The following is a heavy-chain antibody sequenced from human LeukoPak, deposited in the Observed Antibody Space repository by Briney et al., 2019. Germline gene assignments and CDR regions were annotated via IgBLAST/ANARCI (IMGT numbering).Heavy chain of an antibody. CDR1: GYTFTTYG. CDR3: ARGLDYYDGTGYRSYWYFDL. Sequence: ASVKVSCKASGYTFTTYGISWVRQAPGQGLEWMGWISSYNGHTNYAQKFQDRVTMTTDRSTSTAYMELRSLRSDDTAVYYCARGLDYYDGTGYRSYWYFDLWGRGTLVTVSS. CDR2: ISSYNGHT. D-gene: IGHD3-22*01. J-gene: IGHJ2*01. V-gene: IGHV1-18*01.